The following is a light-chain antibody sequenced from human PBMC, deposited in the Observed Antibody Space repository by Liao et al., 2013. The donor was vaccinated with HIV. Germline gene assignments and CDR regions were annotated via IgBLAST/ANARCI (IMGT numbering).Light chain of an antibody. CDR1: ELGNKN. CDR2: EDD. J-gene: IGLJ2*01. CDR3: QARDSRTVVV. Sequence: SYDLTQPPSVSVSPGQTASVTCSGDELGNKNICWYQQRPGQSPVLVISEDDKRPSGIPERFSGSNSGNTATLTISGTQAMDEADYYCQARDSRTVVVFGGGTKLTVL. V-gene: IGLV3-1*01.